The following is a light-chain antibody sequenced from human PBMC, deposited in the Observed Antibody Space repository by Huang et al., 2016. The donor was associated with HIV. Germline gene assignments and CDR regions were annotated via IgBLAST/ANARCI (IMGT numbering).Light chain of an antibody. CDR1: QRVRTN. CDR2: GTS. Sequence: EIVMTQSPATLSVSPGEMATLSCRASQRVRTNLAWYQQKAGQAPRPLMYGTSTRATGVPARFSGSGSGTEFTLTISSLQSEDFAVYYCQQYNNWPPLTFGGGTRVEIK. CDR3: QQYNNWPPLT. V-gene: IGKV3-15*01. J-gene: IGKJ4*01.